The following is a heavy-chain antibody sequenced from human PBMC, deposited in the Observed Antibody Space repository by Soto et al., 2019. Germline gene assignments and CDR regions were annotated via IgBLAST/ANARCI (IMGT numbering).Heavy chain of an antibody. V-gene: IGHV3-21*01. J-gene: IGHJ4*02. Sequence: GGSLRLSCAASGFTFSSYSMNWVRQAPGKGLEWVPSISSSSSYIYYADSVKGRFTISRDNAKNSLYLQMNSLKAEDTAVYYCARGVAATRGKFDYWGQGTLVTVSS. CDR1: GFTFSSYS. CDR3: ARGVAATRGKFDY. CDR2: ISSSSSYI. D-gene: IGHD2-15*01.